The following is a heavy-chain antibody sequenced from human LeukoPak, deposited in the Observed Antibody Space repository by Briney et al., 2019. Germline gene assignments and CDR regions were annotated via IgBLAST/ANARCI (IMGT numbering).Heavy chain of an antibody. CDR3: VLEYSIDY. D-gene: IGHD6-6*01. CDR1: GFTFSSYA. V-gene: IGHV3-30*01. Sequence: GRSLRLSCAASGFTFSSYAMHWVRQAPGKGLEWVAVISYDGSNKYYADSVEGRFTISRDNSKNTLYLQMNSLRAEDTAVYYCVLEYSIDYWGQGTLVTVSS. J-gene: IGHJ4*02. CDR2: ISYDGSNK.